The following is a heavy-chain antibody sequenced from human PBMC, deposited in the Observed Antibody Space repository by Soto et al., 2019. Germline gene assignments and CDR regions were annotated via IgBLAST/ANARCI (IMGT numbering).Heavy chain of an antibody. Sequence: VQLVESGGGVVQPGRSLRLSCAASGFTFSSYGMHWVRQAPGKGLEWVAVISYDGSNKYYADSVKGRFTISRDNSKNTLYLQMNSLRAEDTAVYYCAKGKRYSSGWAYYFDYWGQGTLVTVSS. J-gene: IGHJ4*02. CDR2: ISYDGSNK. V-gene: IGHV3-30*18. CDR3: AKGKRYSSGWAYYFDY. D-gene: IGHD6-19*01. CDR1: GFTFSSYG.